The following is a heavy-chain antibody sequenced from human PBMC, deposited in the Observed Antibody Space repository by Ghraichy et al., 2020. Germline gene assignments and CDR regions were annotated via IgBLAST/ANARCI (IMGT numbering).Heavy chain of an antibody. D-gene: IGHD3-22*01. Sequence: GGSLRLSCAASGFTFSSYSMNWVRQAPGKGLEWVSSISSSSYIYYADSVKGRFTISRDNAKNSLYLQMNSLRAEDTAVYYCARDPGVGYYDSSGYYGTGGYYYYGMDVWGQGTTVTVSS. V-gene: IGHV3-21*01. J-gene: IGHJ6*02. CDR2: ISSSSYI. CDR1: GFTFSSYS. CDR3: ARDPGVGYYDSSGYYGTGGYYYYGMDV.